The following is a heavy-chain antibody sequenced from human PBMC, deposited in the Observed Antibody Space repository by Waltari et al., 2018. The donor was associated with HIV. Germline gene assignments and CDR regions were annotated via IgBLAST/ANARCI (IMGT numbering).Heavy chain of an antibody. CDR3: ARGEDISLTHLPPGFRLEF. Sequence: QTLLLQSASQVKTPGAPVTLSCKVSGDRFTTYFLFWLRQSPGQCFEWLGRNNPDSGDTTYSQTFKTRVTMTRDTSSASTYMELTRLTSADTAIYFCARGEDISLTHLPPGFRLEFWGHGTLVTVSS. J-gene: IGHJ4*01. CDR2: NNPDSGDT. D-gene: IGHD5-12*01. V-gene: IGHV1-2*06. CDR1: GDRFTTYF.